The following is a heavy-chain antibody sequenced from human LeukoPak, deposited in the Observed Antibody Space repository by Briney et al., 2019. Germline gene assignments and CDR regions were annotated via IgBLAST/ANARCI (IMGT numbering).Heavy chain of an antibody. CDR1: GFTFSSYG. J-gene: IGHJ4*02. V-gene: IGHV3-30*02. D-gene: IGHD3-22*01. CDR2: IRYDGSNK. Sequence: PGGSLRLSCAASGFTFSSYGMHWVRQAPGKGLEWVAFIRYDGSNKYYADSVKGRFTISRDNSKNTLYLQMNSLRAEDTAVYYCAKGPPWRDYYDRSSYWGQGTLVTVSS. CDR3: AKGPPWRDYYDRSSY.